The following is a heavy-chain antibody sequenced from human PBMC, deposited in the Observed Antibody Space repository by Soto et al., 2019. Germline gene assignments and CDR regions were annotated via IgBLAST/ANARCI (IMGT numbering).Heavy chain of an antibody. CDR2: IYYTGST. CDR3: ASAPQVMISTRGWFDP. Sequence: PSETLSLTCTVSGGSVSSGFSYWSWIRQPPGKGLEWIGYIYYTGSTNYNPALRGRVTMSVDASRNQFSLKLSSVTAADTAVYYCASAPQVMISTRGWFDPWGQGTLVTVSS. D-gene: IGHD3-3*01. J-gene: IGHJ5*02. CDR1: GGSVSSGFSY. V-gene: IGHV4-61*01.